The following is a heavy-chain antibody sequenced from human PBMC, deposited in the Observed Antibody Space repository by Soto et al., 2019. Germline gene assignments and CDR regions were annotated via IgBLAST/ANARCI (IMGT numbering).Heavy chain of an antibody. V-gene: IGHV3-15*07. CDR2: IKSKTDGGTT. CDR1: GFTFSNAW. CDR3: FFFYRYVDQRDLHSFPTRRSSDL. J-gene: IGHJ2*01. Sequence: GGSLRLSCAASGFTFSNAWMNWVRQAPGKGLEWVGRIKSKTDGGTTDYAAPVKGRFTISRDDSKNTLYLQMNSLKTEDTAVYYCFFFYRYVDQRDLHSFPTRRSSDL. D-gene: IGHD1-1*01.